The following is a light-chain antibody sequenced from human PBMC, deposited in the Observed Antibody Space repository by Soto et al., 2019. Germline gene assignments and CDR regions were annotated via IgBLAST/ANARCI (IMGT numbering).Light chain of an antibody. V-gene: IGKV1-5*03. CDR3: QQYDNYSGT. CDR1: QSISSW. CDR2: KAS. Sequence: DIQMTQSPSTLSASIGDRLTITCRASQSISSWLAWYQQKPGKAPKVLIYKASSLEGGVPSRFSGSGSGTEFTLTISSLQPDDFATYYCQQYDNYSGTFGQGTKVDIK. J-gene: IGKJ1*01.